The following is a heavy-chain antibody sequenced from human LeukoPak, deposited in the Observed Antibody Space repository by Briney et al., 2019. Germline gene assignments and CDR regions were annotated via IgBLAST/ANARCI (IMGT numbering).Heavy chain of an antibody. CDR2: IYPGDSDT. V-gene: IGHV5-51*01. Sequence: GESLKSSSKGSGYSFTNYWIGWVRQMPGKGLEWMGIIYPGDSDTRYNPSFQGQVTISADKSINTAYLQWSSLEASDTAMYYCARLPQEGYFSGVDAWGQGTTVIVSS. J-gene: IGHJ6*02. CDR1: GYSFTNYW. CDR3: ARLPQEGYFSGVDA.